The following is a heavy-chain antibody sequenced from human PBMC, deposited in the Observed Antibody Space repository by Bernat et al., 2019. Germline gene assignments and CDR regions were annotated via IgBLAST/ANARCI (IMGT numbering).Heavy chain of an antibody. CDR3: ARSDGDSSGWYGWGTYYYYYMDV. CDR1: GCAFTSYG. V-gene: IGHV1-18*01. J-gene: IGHJ6*03. Sequence: GGGGGGPGGGGRVACGASGCAFTSYGISWVQQAPGQGLEWMGWISAYNGNTNYAQKLQGRVTMTTDTSTSTAYMELRSLRSDDTAVYYCARSDGDSSGWYGWGTYYYYYMDVWGKGTTVTVSS. D-gene: IGHD6-19*01. CDR2: ISAYNGNT.